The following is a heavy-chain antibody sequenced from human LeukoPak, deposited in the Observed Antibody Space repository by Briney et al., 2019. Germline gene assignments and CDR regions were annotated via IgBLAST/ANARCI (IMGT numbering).Heavy chain of an antibody. Sequence: PGGSLRLSCAASGFTFSSYSMNWVRQATGKGLEWLSYISSSSSTIYYADSVKGRFTIPRDNAKNSLYLQMNSLRAEDTAVYYCASLIAARKSSFDYWGQGTLVTVSS. J-gene: IGHJ4*02. CDR2: ISSSSSTI. D-gene: IGHD6-6*01. V-gene: IGHV3-48*04. CDR3: ASLIAARKSSFDY. CDR1: GFTFSSYS.